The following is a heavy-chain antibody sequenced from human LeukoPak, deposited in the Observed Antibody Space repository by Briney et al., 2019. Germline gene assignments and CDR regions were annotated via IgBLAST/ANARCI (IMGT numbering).Heavy chain of an antibody. V-gene: IGHV3-66*01. Sequence: GGSLRLSCAASGFTVSSNYMSWVRQAPGKGLEWVSVIYSSGNTYYADSVKGRFTISRDNSKNTLYLQLNSLRAEDTAVYYCARVVAATGGIDYWGQGTLVTVSS. CDR2: IYSSGNT. CDR1: GFTVSSNY. J-gene: IGHJ4*02. CDR3: ARVVAATGGIDY. D-gene: IGHD2-15*01.